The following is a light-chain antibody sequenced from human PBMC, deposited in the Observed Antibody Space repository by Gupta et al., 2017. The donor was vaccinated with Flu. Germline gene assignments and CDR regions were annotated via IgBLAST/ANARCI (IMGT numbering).Light chain of an antibody. V-gene: IGKV3-15*01. CDR2: GAS. Sequence: EIVMTQSPVTLSVSPGERATLSCRASQSVSSNLAWYQQKPGQAPRLLIYGASTRATGIPARFSGSGSGTEFTLTISSLQSADFVVYYCQQYNNWHLTFGQGTKVEIK. J-gene: IGKJ1*01. CDR1: QSVSSN. CDR3: QQYNNWHLT.